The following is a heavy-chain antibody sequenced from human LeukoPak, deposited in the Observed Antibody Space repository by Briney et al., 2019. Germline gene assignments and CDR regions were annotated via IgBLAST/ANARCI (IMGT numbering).Heavy chain of an antibody. J-gene: IGHJ6*02. D-gene: IGHD1-26*01. Sequence: KPGGPLRLSCAASGFTFSDYYMSWIRQAPGKGLEWVSYISSSGSTIYYADSVKGRFTISRDNAKNSLYLQMNSLRAEDTAVYYCARGSQVGAAGLYYYGMDVWGQGTTVTVSS. CDR3: ARGSQVGAAGLYYYGMDV. CDR2: ISSSGSTI. V-gene: IGHV3-11*01. CDR1: GFTFSDYY.